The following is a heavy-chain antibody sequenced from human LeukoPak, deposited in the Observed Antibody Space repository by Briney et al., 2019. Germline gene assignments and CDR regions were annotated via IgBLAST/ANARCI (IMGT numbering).Heavy chain of an antibody. Sequence: GGSLRLSCSASGFNFNTYWIHWVRQGPGKGLVWVSRISTDGTTTSYADPVKGRFTISRDNAENTLYLQMDSLRAEDTAVYYCARAGQGFDSWGQGTLVTVSS. CDR1: GFNFNTYW. V-gene: IGHV3-74*01. J-gene: IGHJ5*01. CDR3: ARAGQGFDS. CDR2: ISTDGTTT.